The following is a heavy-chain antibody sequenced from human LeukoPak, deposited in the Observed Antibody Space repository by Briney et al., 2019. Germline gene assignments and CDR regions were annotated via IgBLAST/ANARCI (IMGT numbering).Heavy chain of an antibody. CDR3: AELGITMIGGV. CDR1: GFTFSSYE. CDR2: ISSSGSTI. V-gene: IGHV3-48*03. Sequence: GSLRLSCAASGFTFSSYEMNWVRQAPGKGLEWVSYISSSGSTIYHADSVKGRFTISRDNAKNPLYLQMNSLRAEDTAVYYCAELGITMIGGVWGKGTTVTISS. J-gene: IGHJ6*03. D-gene: IGHD3-10*02.